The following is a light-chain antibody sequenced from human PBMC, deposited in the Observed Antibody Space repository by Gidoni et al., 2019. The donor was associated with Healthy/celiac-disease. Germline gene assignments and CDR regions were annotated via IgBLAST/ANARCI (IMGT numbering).Light chain of an antibody. CDR1: QSVSSSY. Sequence: EMVLTRSPGTLALSPGERATLSCRASQSVSSSYLAWYQQKPGQAPRLLIYGASSRATGIPDRFSGSGSGTDFTLTISRLEPEDFAVYYCQQYGSSPPTFGQGTKLEIK. CDR3: QQYGSSPPT. V-gene: IGKV3-20*01. CDR2: GAS. J-gene: IGKJ2*01.